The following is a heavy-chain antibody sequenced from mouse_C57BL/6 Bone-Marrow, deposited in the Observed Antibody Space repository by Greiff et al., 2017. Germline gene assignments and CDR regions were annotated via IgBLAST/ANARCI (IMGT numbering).Heavy chain of an antibody. Sequence: QVQLQQPGAELVRPGTSVKLSCKASGYTFTSYWMHWVKQRPGQGLEWIGVIDPSDSYTNYNQKFKGKATLTVDTSSSTAYMQLSSLTSADSAVYYCARGFADWGQGTLVTVSA. CDR1: GYTFTSYW. J-gene: IGHJ3*01. CDR3: ARGFAD. V-gene: IGHV1-59*01. CDR2: IDPSDSYT.